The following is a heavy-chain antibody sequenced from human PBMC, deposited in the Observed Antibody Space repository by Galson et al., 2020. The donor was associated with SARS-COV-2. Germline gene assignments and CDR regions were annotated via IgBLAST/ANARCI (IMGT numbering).Heavy chain of an antibody. CDR2: TYSDDDK. Sequence: SGPTQVKPTPTLTLTCTFSGFSLSTSGVGVGWIRQPPGPALEWPAHTYSDDDKRYSPSLKSRLTITKDTSKNQVVLTMTNMDPVDTATYYVSHRASGIAAAGFDYWGQGTLVTVSS. CDR3: SHRASGIAAAGFDY. J-gene: IGHJ4*02. CDR1: GFSLSTSGVG. V-gene: IGHV2-5*02. D-gene: IGHD6-13*01.